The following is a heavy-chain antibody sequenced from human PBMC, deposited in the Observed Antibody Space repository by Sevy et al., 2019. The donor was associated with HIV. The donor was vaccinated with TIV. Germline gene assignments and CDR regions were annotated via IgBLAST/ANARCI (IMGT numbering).Heavy chain of an antibody. V-gene: IGHV7-4-1*02. CDR3: ARDRPLKSLGSYNWFDP. Sequence: ASVKVSCKASGYTFTSYAMNWVRQAPGQGLEWMGWINTNTGNPTYAQGFTGRFVFSLDTSVSTAYLQISSLKAEDTAVYYGARDRPLKSLGSYNWFDPWGQGTLVTVSS. D-gene: IGHD3-16*02. J-gene: IGHJ5*02. CDR1: GYTFTSYA. CDR2: INTNTGNP.